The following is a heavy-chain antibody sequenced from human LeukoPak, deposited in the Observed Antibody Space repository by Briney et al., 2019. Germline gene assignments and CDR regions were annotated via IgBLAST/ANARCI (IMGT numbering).Heavy chain of an antibody. J-gene: IGHJ4*02. Sequence: SETLSLTCTVSGGSISSGSYYWSWIRQPAGKGLEWIGRIDTSGSTNYNPSLKSRVTISVDTSKNQFSLKLSSVTAADTAVYYCARGPRYSSGWYFLDYWGQGTLVTVSS. CDR3: ARGPRYSSGWYFLDY. CDR1: GGSISSGSYY. CDR2: IDTSGST. V-gene: IGHV4-61*02. D-gene: IGHD6-19*01.